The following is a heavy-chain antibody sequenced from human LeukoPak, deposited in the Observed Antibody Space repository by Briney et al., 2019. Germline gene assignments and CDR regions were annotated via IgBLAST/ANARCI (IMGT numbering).Heavy chain of an antibody. Sequence: GRSLRLSCAASGFTFSSYAMHWVRQAPVKGLEWVAVISYDGSNKYYADSVKGRFTISRDNSKNTLYLQMNSLRAEDTAVYYCARGGAYDFWSGYYNGDRFDYWGQGTLVTVSS. V-gene: IGHV3-30-3*01. J-gene: IGHJ4*02. CDR3: ARGGAYDFWSGYYNGDRFDY. CDR2: ISYDGSNK. CDR1: GFTFSSYA. D-gene: IGHD3-3*01.